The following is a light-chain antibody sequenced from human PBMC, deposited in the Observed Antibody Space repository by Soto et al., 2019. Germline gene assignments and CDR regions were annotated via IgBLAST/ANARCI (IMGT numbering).Light chain of an antibody. CDR1: QGVGST. CDR2: DAS. CDR3: QHYNSYSEA. Sequence: ELVLTQSPATLSVSPGERATLSCRASQGVGSTLAWYQQEPGRAPRLLIYDASTRATGIPARFSGAGSGTEFTLTISRLQPDDFATYYCQHYNSYSEAFGQGTKVELK. J-gene: IGKJ1*01. V-gene: IGKV3-15*01.